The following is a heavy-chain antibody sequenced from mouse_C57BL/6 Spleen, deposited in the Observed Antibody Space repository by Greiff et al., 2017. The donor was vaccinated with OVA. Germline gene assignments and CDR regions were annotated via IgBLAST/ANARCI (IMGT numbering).Heavy chain of an antibody. V-gene: IGHV3-6*01. J-gene: IGHJ3*01. Sequence: EVKLVESGPGLVKPSQSLSLTCSVTGYSITSGYYWNWIRQFPGNKLEWMGYISYDGSNNYNPSLKNRISITRDTSKNQFFLKLNSVTTEDTATYYCARDDDDGTWFAYWGQGTLVTVSA. CDR1: GYSITSGYY. D-gene: IGHD2-4*01. CDR3: ARDDDDGTWFAY. CDR2: ISYDGSN.